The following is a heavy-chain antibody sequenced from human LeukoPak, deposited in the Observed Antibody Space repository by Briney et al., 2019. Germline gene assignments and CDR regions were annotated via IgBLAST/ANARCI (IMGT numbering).Heavy chain of an antibody. J-gene: IGHJ5*02. CDR1: GFTFSSYS. CDR2: ISSSSSYI. V-gene: IGHV3-21*01. CDR3: ARGPGSSWYNWFDP. Sequence: PGGSLRLSCAASGFTFSSYSMNWVRQAPGKGLEWVSSISSSSSYIYYADSVKGRFTISGDNAKNSLYLQMNSLRAEDTAVYYCARGPGSSWYNWFDPWGQGTLVTVSS. D-gene: IGHD6-13*01.